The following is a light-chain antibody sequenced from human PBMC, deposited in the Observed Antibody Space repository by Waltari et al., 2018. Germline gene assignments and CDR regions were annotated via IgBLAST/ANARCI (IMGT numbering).Light chain of an antibody. J-gene: IGKJ5*01. CDR2: YAS. CDR3: QHFKTYPIT. V-gene: IGKV1-13*02. CDR1: QDINSD. Sequence: AIQLTQSPSSLSASVGDRVTIACRASQDINSDLAWYQQKPGKAPKLLIYYASSLQSGVPSRFSGSGSGTDFTLTISSLQPEDFATYHGQHFKTYPITFGQGTRLEIK.